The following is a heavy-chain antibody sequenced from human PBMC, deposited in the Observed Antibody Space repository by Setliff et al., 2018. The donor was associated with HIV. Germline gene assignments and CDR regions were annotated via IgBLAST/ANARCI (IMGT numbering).Heavy chain of an antibody. CDR1: GYSIRSGYY. Sequence: PSETLSLTCAVSGYSIRSGYYWGWIRQSPGKGLEWIGTMFRTGTSYYNPSLTSRVTIPQDTSKNQFSLELTSVTAAYTAVYYCATVDGTRYLDYWGQGKLVTVSS. V-gene: IGHV4-38-2*01. CDR2: MFRTGTS. D-gene: IGHD1-1*01. J-gene: IGHJ4*02. CDR3: ATVDGTRYLDY.